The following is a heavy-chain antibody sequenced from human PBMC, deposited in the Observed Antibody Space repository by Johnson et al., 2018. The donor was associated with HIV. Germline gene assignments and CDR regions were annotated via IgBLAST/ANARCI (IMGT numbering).Heavy chain of an antibody. J-gene: IGHJ3*02. D-gene: IGHD3-22*01. CDR2: ISYDGSNK. Sequence: QVQLVESGGGVVRPGGSLSLSCAASGFTFSSYGMHWVRQAPGKGLEWVAIISYDGSNKHYADSVKGRFTISRDNSKNTLYLQMNSLRAEDTAVYYCAKEYYYDSSGFPDAFDIWGQGTMVTVSS. CDR1: GFTFSSYG. CDR3: AKEYYYDSSGFPDAFDI. V-gene: IGHV3-30*18.